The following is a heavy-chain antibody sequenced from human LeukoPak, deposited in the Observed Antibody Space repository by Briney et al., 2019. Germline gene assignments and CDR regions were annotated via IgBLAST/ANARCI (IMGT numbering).Heavy chain of an antibody. Sequence: SETLSLTCAVYGGSFSGYYWSWIRQPPGKGLEWIGEINRSGSTNYNPSLKSRVTISVDTSKNQFSLKLSSVTAADTAVYYCARGCPLLLWFGELRGDWFDPWGQGTLVTVPS. CDR1: GGSFSGYY. D-gene: IGHD3-10*01. V-gene: IGHV4-34*01. CDR3: ARGCPLLLWFGELRGDWFDP. J-gene: IGHJ5*02. CDR2: INRSGST.